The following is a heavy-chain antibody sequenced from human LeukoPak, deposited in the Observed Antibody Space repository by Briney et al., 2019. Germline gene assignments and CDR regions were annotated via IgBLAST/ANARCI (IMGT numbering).Heavy chain of an antibody. CDR2: VYHSGST. J-gene: IGHJ6*03. CDR3: AREATVEMATVIYYYYYYMDV. V-gene: IGHV4-38-2*02. D-gene: IGHD5-24*01. CDR1: GYSITSGYY. Sequence: SETLSPICTVSGYSITSGYYWGWIRQPPGKGLEWIGSVYHSGSTYYNPSLKSRVTILVDTSKNQFSLKLSSVTAADTAVYYCAREATVEMATVIYYYYYYMDVWGKGTTVTVSS.